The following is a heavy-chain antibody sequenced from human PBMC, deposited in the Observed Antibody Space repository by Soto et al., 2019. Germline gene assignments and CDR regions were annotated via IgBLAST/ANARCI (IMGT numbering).Heavy chain of an antibody. CDR1: GGSISSGGYS. CDR2: IYHSGST. V-gene: IGHV4-30-2*01. J-gene: IGHJ4*02. Sequence: QLQLQESGSGLVKPSQTLSLTCAVSGGSISSGGYSWSWIRQPPGKGLEWIGYIYHSGSTSYNPSLKSRVTISVDSSKTQFSLQLSSVTAAATAMYYCASVPDYWGQGTLVTVSS. CDR3: ASVPDY.